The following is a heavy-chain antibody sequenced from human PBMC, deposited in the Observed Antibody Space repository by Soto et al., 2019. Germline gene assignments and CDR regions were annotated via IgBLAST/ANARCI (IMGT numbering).Heavy chain of an antibody. CDR3: AIHLCNGDSCYQLDY. CDR2: INYGGSN. CDR1: GASISSFY. J-gene: IGHJ4*02. V-gene: IGHV4-59*08. D-gene: IGHD2-15*01. Sequence: PSEALSHTCTVSGASISSFYWSWIRQPPGKGLEWIGYINYGGSNNYNPSLKSRVTMSVDTSKNHFSLNLSSVTAADTALYFCAIHLCNGDSCYQLDYWGQGTLVTVSS.